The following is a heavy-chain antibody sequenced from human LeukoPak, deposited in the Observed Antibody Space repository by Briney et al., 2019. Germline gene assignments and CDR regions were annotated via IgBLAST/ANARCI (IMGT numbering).Heavy chain of an antibody. CDR3: ARDRRPEIQYYYMDV. V-gene: IGHV3-33*01. CDR1: GFSLRNFG. J-gene: IGHJ6*03. CDR2: LLYDGNTK. Sequence: GGSLRLSCVESGFSLRNFGPHCVRQAPGKGLEWVAALLYDGNTKHYADSVKGRFTISRDISKNTFYLQMNSLTAEDTAVYYCARDRRPEIQYYYMDVWGKGTTVAVSS.